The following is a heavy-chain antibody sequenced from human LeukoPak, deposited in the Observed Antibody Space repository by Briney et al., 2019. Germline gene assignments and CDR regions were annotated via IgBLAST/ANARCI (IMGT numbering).Heavy chain of an antibody. CDR2: ISAYNGNT. CDR3: ARVVEGSGWYYYYYGMDV. V-gene: IGHV1-18*01. CDR1: GGTFSSYA. Sequence: GASVKVSCKASGGTFSSYAISWVRQAPGRGLEWMGWISAYNGNTNYAQKLQGRVTMTTDTSTSTAYMELRSLRSDDTAVYYCARVVEGSGWYYYYYGMDVWGQGTTVTVSS. D-gene: IGHD6-19*01. J-gene: IGHJ6*02.